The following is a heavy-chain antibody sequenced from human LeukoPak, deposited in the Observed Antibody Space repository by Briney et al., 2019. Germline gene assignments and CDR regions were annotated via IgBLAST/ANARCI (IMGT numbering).Heavy chain of an antibody. CDR3: ARDLAGATVAGRWFDY. V-gene: IGHV3-21*01. J-gene: IGHJ4*02. D-gene: IGHD6-19*01. CDR1: GFTFSSYE. CDR2: ISTSSSYI. Sequence: GGSLRLSCAASGFTFSSYEMNWVRQAPGKGLEWVSSISTSSSYIYYADSVKGRFTISRDNAKNSLYLQMNSLRAEDTAVYYCARDLAGATVAGRWFDYWGQGTLVTVSS.